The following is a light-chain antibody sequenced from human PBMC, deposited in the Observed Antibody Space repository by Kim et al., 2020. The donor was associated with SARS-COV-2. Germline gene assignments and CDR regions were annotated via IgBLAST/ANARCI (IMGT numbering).Light chain of an antibody. CDR3: QHYDNWPPFT. CDR1: QSVGAR. J-gene: IGKJ2*01. Sequence: VSPGEAATLPCRAGQSVGARLAWYQQKPGKAPRLLIDDVSTRATGIPTRFSGSGSGTDFALTNTSLQTDDFAIYYCQHYDNWPPFTFGQGTKLEI. V-gene: IGKV3-15*01. CDR2: DVS.